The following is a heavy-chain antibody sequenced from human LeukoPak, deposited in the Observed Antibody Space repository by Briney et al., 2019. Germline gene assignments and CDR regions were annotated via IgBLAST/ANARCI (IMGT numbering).Heavy chain of an antibody. D-gene: IGHD6-19*01. Sequence: SVTVSCKASGSTFSSYAISWVRQAPGQGLEWMGGIIPIFGTANYAQKFQGRVTITADESTSTAYMELSSLRSEDTAVYYCARDVLLRYSSGWDYFDYWGQGTLVTVSS. V-gene: IGHV1-69*13. CDR3: ARDVLLRYSSGWDYFDY. J-gene: IGHJ4*02. CDR2: IIPIFGTA. CDR1: GSTFSSYA.